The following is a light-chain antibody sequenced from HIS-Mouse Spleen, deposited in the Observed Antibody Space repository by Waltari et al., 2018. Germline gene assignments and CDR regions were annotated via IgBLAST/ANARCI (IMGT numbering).Light chain of an antibody. CDR1: KGISSY. Sequence: DIQLTQSPSFLSASVGDRVTITCRASKGISSYLAWYQQKPGKAPNLLIYAASTLQSGVPSRFSGSGSGTEFTLTISSLQPEDFATYYCQQLNSYPYTFGQGTKLEIK. CDR3: QQLNSYPYT. J-gene: IGKJ2*01. CDR2: AAS. V-gene: IGKV1-9*01.